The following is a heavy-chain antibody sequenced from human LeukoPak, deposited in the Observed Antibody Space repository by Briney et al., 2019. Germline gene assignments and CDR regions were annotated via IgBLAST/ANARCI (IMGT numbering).Heavy chain of an antibody. Sequence: SETLSLTCTVSGGSISSSSYYWGWIRQPPGKGLEWIGSIYYSGSTYYNPSLKSRVTISVDTSKNQFSLKLSSVTAADTAVYYCARVSWQQLARGSVDYWGQGTLVTVSS. J-gene: IGHJ4*02. CDR1: GGSISSSSYY. D-gene: IGHD6-13*01. CDR3: ARVSWQQLARGSVDY. V-gene: IGHV4-39*07. CDR2: IYYSGST.